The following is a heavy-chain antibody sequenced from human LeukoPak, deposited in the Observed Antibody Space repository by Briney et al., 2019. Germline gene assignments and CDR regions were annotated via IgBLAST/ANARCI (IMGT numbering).Heavy chain of an antibody. CDR1: GFTFSSYW. Sequence: PGGSLRLSCAASGFTFSSYWMHWVRQAPGEGLVWTSRINSDESGTYYADSVKGRFTISRDNAKNTMYLQMNSLRAEDTAVYYCARKMSGRPYFDYWGQGTPGHRLL. D-gene: IGHD1-14*01. CDR2: INSDESGT. V-gene: IGHV3-74*01. J-gene: IGHJ4*02. CDR3: ARKMSGRPYFDY.